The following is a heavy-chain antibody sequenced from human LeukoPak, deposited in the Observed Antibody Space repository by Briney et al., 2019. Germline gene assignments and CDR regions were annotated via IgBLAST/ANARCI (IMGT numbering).Heavy chain of an antibody. CDR2: IIPIFGTA. V-gene: IGHV1-69*13. Sequence: AVKVSCKASGGTFSSYAISWVRQAPAQGLEWMGGIIPIFGTANYAQKFQGRVTITADESTSTAYMELSSLRSEDTAVYYCARDRRIVATRYYFDYWGQGTLVTVSS. CDR1: GGTFSSYA. D-gene: IGHD5-12*01. J-gene: IGHJ4*02. CDR3: ARDRRIVATRYYFDY.